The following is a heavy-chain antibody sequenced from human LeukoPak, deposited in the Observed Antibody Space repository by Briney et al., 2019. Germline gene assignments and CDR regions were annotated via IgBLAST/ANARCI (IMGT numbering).Heavy chain of an antibody. CDR1: GFTFSNYN. CDR2: ISSSRYM. Sequence: GGSLRLSCAASGFTFSNYNMNWVRQAPGKGLEWVSVISSSRYMYYADSVKGRFTISRDNAKNSLYLQMNSLRAEDTAVYYCARVSTAVSLAIDYWGQGTLVTVST. CDR3: ARVSTAVSLAIDY. V-gene: IGHV3-21*06. J-gene: IGHJ4*02. D-gene: IGHD6-13*01.